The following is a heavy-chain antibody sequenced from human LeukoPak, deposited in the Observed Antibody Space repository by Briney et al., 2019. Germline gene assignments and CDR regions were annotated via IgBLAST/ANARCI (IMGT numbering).Heavy chain of an antibody. CDR1: GGSFSSSSYY. CDR2: IYYSGST. CDR3: ARGGNEFDY. J-gene: IGHJ4*02. Sequence: SETLSLTCTVSGGSFSSSSYYWGWIRQPPGKGLEWIGSIYYSGSTYYNPSLKSRVTMSVDTSKNQFSLKLSSVTAADTAVYYCARGGNEFDYWGQGTLVTVSS. V-gene: IGHV4-39*07.